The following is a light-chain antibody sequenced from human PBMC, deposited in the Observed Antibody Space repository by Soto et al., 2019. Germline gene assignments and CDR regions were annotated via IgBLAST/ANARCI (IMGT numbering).Light chain of an antibody. J-gene: IGKJ1*01. CDR3: QQYNTYST. CDR1: QSISSW. Sequence: DIQMTQSPSTLSASVGDRVTITCRASQSISSWLAWYQQKPGKAPKLLIYDASSLESGVPSRFSCSGSGTEFTLTISSLQPDDFAPYYCQQYNTYSTFGQGTKVEIK. CDR2: DAS. V-gene: IGKV1-5*01.